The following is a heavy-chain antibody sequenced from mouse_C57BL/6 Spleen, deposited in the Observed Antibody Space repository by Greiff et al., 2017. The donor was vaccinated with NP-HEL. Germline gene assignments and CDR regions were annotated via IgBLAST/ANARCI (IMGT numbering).Heavy chain of an antibody. V-gene: IGHV1-55*01. CDR1: GYTFTSYW. D-gene: IGHD1-1*01. J-gene: IGHJ4*01. Sequence: QVQLQQPGAELVKPGASVKMSCKASGYTFTSYWITWVKQRPGQGLEWIGDIYPGSGSTNYNEKFKSKATLTVDTSSSTAYMQLSSLTSEDSAVYYCANTVVPYYYAMDYWGQGTSVTVSS. CDR3: ANTVVPYYYAMDY. CDR2: IYPGSGST.